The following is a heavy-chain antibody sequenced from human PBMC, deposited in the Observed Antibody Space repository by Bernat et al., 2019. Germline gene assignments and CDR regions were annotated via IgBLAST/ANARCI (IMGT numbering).Heavy chain of an antibody. Sequence: QVQLVESGGGVVQPGRSLRLSCAASGFTFSSYAMHWVRQAPGKGLEWVAVISYDGSNKYYADSVKGRFTISRDNSKNTLYLQMNSLRAEDTAVYYCAGDGGYCSGGSCYHYYYYYYMGVWGKGPTVTVSS. CDR1: GFTFSSYA. D-gene: IGHD2-15*01. CDR2: ISYDGSNK. V-gene: IGHV3-30*01. CDR3: AGDGGYCSGGSCYHYYYYYYMGV. J-gene: IGHJ6*03.